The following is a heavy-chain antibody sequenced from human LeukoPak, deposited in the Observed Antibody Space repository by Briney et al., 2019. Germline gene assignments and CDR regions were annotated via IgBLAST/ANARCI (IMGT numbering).Heavy chain of an antibody. V-gene: IGHV1-8*01. CDR1: GYTFTSYD. CDR2: MNPNSGNT. Sequence: EASVKVSCKASGYTFTSYDINWVRQATGQGLEWMGWMNPNSGNTGYAQKLQGRVTMTTDTSTSTAYMELRSLRSDDTAVYYCARDGTIAAAGTDYWGQGTLVTVSS. CDR3: ARDGTIAAAGTDY. D-gene: IGHD6-13*01. J-gene: IGHJ4*02.